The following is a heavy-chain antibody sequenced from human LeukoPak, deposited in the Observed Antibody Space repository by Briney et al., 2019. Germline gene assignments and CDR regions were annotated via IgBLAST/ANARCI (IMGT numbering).Heavy chain of an antibody. V-gene: IGHV3-48*04. J-gene: IGHJ4*02. CDR1: GFTFSSYS. Sequence: GGSLRLSCAASGFTFSSYSMNWVRQAPGKGLEWVSYISSSSSTIYYADSVKGRFTISRDNAKNSLYLQMNSLRAGDTAVYYCARIGAPGHCGGDCYSGDYWGQGTLVTVSS. CDR2: ISSSSSTI. D-gene: IGHD2-21*02. CDR3: ARIGAPGHCGGDCYSGDY.